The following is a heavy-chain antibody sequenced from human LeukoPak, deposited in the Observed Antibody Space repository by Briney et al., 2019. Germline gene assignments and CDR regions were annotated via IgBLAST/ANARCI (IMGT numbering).Heavy chain of an antibody. V-gene: IGHV4-59*11. J-gene: IGHJ5*02. CDR3: AARQLYCSSTSCYFDP. Sequence: PSETLSLTCTVSGGSISSHYWSWLRQPPGKGLEWIGYIYYSGSTNYNPSLKSRVTISVDTSKNQFSLKLSSVTAADTAVYYCAARQLYCSSTSCYFDPWGQGTLVTVSS. CDR1: GGSISSHY. D-gene: IGHD2-2*01. CDR2: IYYSGST.